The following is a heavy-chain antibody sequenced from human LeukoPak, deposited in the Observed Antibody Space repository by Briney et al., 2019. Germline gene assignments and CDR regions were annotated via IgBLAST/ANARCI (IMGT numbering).Heavy chain of an antibody. CDR3: ATYEGYYYYVNSGYSAS. J-gene: IGHJ5*01. CDR1: GFTFSSCA. D-gene: IGHD3-22*01. Sequence: GSLRLSCAASGFTFSSCAMSWVRQPPGKGLEWIGTLFYSGSTYYNPSLKSRVTMSVDTSKNQFSLILTSVTAADTAVYFCATYEGYYYYVNSGYSASWGHGTLVTVSS. V-gene: IGHV4-59*04. CDR2: LFYSGST.